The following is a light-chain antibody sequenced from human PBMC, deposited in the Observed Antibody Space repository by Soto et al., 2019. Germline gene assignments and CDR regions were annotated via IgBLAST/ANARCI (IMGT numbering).Light chain of an antibody. CDR3: HQDNNWPPLT. CDR2: GAS. V-gene: IGKV3-15*01. Sequence: EIVMTQSPATLSVSPGERATLSCRASQSVSSNLAWYQQNPGQAPRLLIYGASTRATGIPARLSGSGSGTEFTLTISILQSEDFAVYYCHQDNNWPPLTFGGGTKVEIK. J-gene: IGKJ4*01. CDR1: QSVSSN.